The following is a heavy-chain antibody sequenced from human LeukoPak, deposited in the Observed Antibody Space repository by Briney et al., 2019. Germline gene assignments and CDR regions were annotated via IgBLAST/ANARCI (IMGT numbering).Heavy chain of an antibody. CDR2: IYYGGST. V-gene: IGHV4-59*01. CDR1: GGSISTYY. CDR3: ARETRGYGSGSYDGFDY. J-gene: IGHJ4*02. D-gene: IGHD6-19*01. Sequence: LETLSLTCTVSGGSISTYYWSWIRQPPGMGLEWIGYIYYGGSTNYNPSLKSRVTISLDTSNNQFSLNLSAATAADTAIYYCARETRGYGSGSYDGFDYWGQGTLVTVSS.